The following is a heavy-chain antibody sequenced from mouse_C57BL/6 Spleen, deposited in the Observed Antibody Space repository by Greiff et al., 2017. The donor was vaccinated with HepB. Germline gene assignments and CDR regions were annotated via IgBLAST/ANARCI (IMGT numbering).Heavy chain of an antibody. D-gene: IGHD1-1*01. J-gene: IGHJ2*01. CDR3: ARSEDTILRDAFDY. Sequence: QVQLQQPGAELVKPGASVKLSCKASGYTFTSYWMHWVKQRPGQGLEWIGMIHPNSGSTNYNEKFKSKATLTVDKSSSTAYMQLSSLTSEDSAVYYCARSEDTILRDAFDYWGQGTTLTVSS. CDR1: GYTFTSYW. CDR2: IHPNSGST. V-gene: IGHV1-64*01.